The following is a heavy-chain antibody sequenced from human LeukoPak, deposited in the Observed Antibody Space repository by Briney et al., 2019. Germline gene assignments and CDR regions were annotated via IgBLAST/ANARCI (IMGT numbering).Heavy chain of an antibody. Sequence: GASVKVSCKACEYTFTDYFVHGVRQAPGQERYWIGFPNSRSGDTEYAQNFQGRVTMTRDPSISTAYMDLSSLTSDDTAVYYCARDLVSMATILPPDGFDIWGQGTLVTVSS. CDR2: PNSRSGDT. D-gene: IGHD5-24*01. J-gene: IGHJ3*02. CDR3: ARDLVSMATILPPDGFDI. V-gene: IGHV1-2*02. CDR1: EYTFTDYF.